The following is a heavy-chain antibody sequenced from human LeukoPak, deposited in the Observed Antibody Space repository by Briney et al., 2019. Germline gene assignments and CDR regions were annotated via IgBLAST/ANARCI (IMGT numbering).Heavy chain of an antibody. CDR2: ILNTGSA. V-gene: IGHV4-59*01. J-gene: IGHJ2*01. CDR3: ARDKALRNWYFDL. CDR1: GASISSYY. Sequence: PSETLSLTCTVSGASISSYYWGWIRQPPGKGLEWIGYILNTGSANYNPSLKSRVTISIDTSKNQFSLKLTSVTAADTAVYYCARDKALRNWYFDLWGRGTRATVSS.